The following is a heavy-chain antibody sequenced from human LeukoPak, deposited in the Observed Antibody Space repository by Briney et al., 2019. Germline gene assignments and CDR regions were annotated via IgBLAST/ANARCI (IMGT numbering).Heavy chain of an antibody. CDR2: IRNDGSTK. D-gene: IGHD2-2*01. V-gene: IGHV3-30*02. Sequence: GGSLRLSCAASGFIFSSYGMHWVRQAPGKGLEWVAFIRNDGSTKFYADSVKGRFTISRDNSENTQYLQMNSLRAEDAAVYYCAKDLPAAYFDYWGQGTLVTVSS. J-gene: IGHJ4*02. CDR3: AKDLPAAYFDY. CDR1: GFIFSSYG.